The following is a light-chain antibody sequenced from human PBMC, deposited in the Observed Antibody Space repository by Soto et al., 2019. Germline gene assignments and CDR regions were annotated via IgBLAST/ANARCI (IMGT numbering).Light chain of an antibody. V-gene: IGLV2-14*01. Sequence: QSALTQPASVSGSPGQSITISCTGTSSDVGGYKFVSWYQQHPGKAPKLLIYEVSDRPSGVSNRFSGSKSGNTASLTISGLLAEDEADYYCSSYTSSSTRVFGVGTKVTVL. J-gene: IGLJ3*02. CDR3: SSYTSSSTRV. CDR2: EVS. CDR1: SSDVGGYKF.